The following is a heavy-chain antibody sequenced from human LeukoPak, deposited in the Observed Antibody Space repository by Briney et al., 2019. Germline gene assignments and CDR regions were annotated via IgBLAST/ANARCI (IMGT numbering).Heavy chain of an antibody. D-gene: IGHD6-13*01. CDR2: ISSEGKTT. J-gene: IGHJ4*02. CDR1: GFIFSPYA. V-gene: IGHV3-64D*06. CDR3: VKDRWVDH. Sequence: GGSLRLSCSASGFIFSPYAMHWARQAPGKGLEYVSSISSEGKTTYYADSVKGRFTISRDNSKNMLYLQMNSLRPEDTAVYYCVKDRWVDHWGQGTLVTVSS.